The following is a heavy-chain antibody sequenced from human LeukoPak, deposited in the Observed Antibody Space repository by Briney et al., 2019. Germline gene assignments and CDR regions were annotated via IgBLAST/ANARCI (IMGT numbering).Heavy chain of an antibody. CDR3: TTGGLSH. Sequence: GGSLRLSYAPSGFTFSNPWMSWVRQAPGKGLEWAGLIKSKTDGGTTDYAAPVKGRFTISRDDSKNTLYLQMNSLKTEDTAVYFCTTGGLSHWGQGTLVTVSS. D-gene: IGHD2-21*01. J-gene: IGHJ4*02. CDR1: GFTFSNPW. V-gene: IGHV3-15*01. CDR2: IKSKTDGGTT.